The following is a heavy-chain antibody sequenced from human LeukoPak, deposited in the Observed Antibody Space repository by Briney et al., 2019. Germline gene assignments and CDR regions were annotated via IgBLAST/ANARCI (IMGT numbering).Heavy chain of an antibody. D-gene: IGHD3-10*01. CDR2: ISSSGSTT. J-gene: IGHJ4*02. Sequence: AGGSLRLSCAASGFTFSSYEMNWVRQAPGKGLEWVSYISSSGSTTYYADSVKGRFTISRDNAKNSLYLQMNSLRADDTAVYYCARALLRGWTIYYWGQGTLVTVSS. CDR3: ARALLRGWTIYY. CDR1: GFTFSSYE. V-gene: IGHV3-48*03.